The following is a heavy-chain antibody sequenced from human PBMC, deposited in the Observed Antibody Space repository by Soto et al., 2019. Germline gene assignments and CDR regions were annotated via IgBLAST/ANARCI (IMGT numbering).Heavy chain of an antibody. V-gene: IGHV1-58*01. D-gene: IGHD3-22*01. CDR1: GFTFTSSA. CDR2: IVVGSGNT. J-gene: IGHJ4*02. Sequence: GASVKVSCKASGFTFTSSAVQWVRQARGQRLEWIGWIVVGSGNTNYAQKFQERVTITRDMSTSTAYMELSGLRSEDTAVYYCAAVDYYDSSGLDYWGQGTLVTVSS. CDR3: AAVDYYDSSGLDY.